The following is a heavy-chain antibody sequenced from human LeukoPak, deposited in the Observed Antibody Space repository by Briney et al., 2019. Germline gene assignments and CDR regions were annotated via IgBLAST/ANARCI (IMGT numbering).Heavy chain of an antibody. V-gene: IGHV4-39*07. CDR2: IYYSGST. Sequence: SETLSLTCTVPGGSISSSSYYWGWIRQPPGKGLEWIGSIYYSGSTYYNPSLKSRVTISVDTSENQFSLKLSSVTAADTAVYYCARGVVIAPQTFDYWGQGTLVTVSS. CDR3: ARGVVIAPQTFDY. J-gene: IGHJ4*02. CDR1: GGSISSSSYY. D-gene: IGHD2-21*01.